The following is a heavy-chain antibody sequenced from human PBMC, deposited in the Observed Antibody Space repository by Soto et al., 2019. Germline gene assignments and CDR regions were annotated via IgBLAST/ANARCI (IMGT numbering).Heavy chain of an antibody. V-gene: IGHV4-34*01. CDR2: INHSGST. J-gene: IGHJ6*03. D-gene: IGHD3-10*01. CDR1: GGSFSGYY. Sequence: SETLSLTCAVYGGSFSGYYWSWIRQPPGKGLEWIGEINHSGSTNYNPSLKSRVTISVDTSKNQFSLKLSSVTAADTAVYYCARGGVRGTSGSYYIPYYYYYYMDVWGKGTTVTVSS. CDR3: ARGGVRGTSGSYYIPYYYYYYMDV.